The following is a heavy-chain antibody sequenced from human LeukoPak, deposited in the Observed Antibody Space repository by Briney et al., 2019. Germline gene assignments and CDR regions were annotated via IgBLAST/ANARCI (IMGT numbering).Heavy chain of an antibody. D-gene: IGHD3-10*01. Sequence: KPSETLSLTCAVYGGSFSGYYWSWIRQPPGKGLEWIGEINHSGSTNYNPSLKSRVTISVDTSKNQFSLKLSSVTASDTAVYYCARGPYYYGSGSSHRWFDPWGQGTLVTVSS. J-gene: IGHJ5*02. V-gene: IGHV4-34*01. CDR2: INHSGST. CDR1: GGSFSGYY. CDR3: ARGPYYYGSGSSHRWFDP.